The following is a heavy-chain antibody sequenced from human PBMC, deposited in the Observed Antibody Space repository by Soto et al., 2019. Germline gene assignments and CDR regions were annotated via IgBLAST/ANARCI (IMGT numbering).Heavy chain of an antibody. Sequence: GGSLRLSCAASGFTFSSYAMSWVRQAPGKGLEWVSAISGSGGSTYYADSVKGRFTISRDNSKNTLYLQMNSLRAEDTAVYYCAKQGYCSSTSCPETTNYYYGMDVWGQGTTVTVSS. CDR3: AKQGYCSSTSCPETTNYYYGMDV. CDR1: GFTFSSYA. V-gene: IGHV3-23*01. CDR2: ISGSGGST. J-gene: IGHJ6*02. D-gene: IGHD2-2*01.